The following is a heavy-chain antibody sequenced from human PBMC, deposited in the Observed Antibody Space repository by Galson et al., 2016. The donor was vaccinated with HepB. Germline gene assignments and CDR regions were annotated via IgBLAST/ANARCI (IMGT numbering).Heavy chain of an antibody. V-gene: IGHV3-53*01. Sequence: SLRLSCAASGFTVTTNYMAWVRQAPGKGLEWVSLLYNGDGDDNGGTYFADFVEGRFTISRDNSKNTLYLQMNSLRAEDTAVYYCAGEENDYVWGTYRFWWFDPWGQGTPVTVSS. J-gene: IGHJ5*02. CDR2: LYNGDGDDNGGT. CDR3: AGEENDYVWGTYRFWWFDP. CDR1: GFTVTTNY. D-gene: IGHD3-16*02.